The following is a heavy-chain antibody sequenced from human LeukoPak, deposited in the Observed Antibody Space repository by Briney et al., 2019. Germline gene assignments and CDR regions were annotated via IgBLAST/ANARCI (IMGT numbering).Heavy chain of an antibody. Sequence: SEILSLTCTVSGGSISSYYWSWIRQPPGKGPEWIGYIYYSGMTNYNPSLKSRVTISLDTSKNQFSLKLSSVTAADTAVYYCASADYDDYYIDFWGQGTLVTVSS. V-gene: IGHV4-59*01. CDR3: ASADYDDYYIDF. CDR2: IYYSGMT. CDR1: GGSISSYY. J-gene: IGHJ4*02. D-gene: IGHD4-17*01.